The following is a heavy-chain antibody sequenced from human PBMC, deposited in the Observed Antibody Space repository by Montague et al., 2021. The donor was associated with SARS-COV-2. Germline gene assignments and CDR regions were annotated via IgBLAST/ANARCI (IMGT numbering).Heavy chain of an antibody. D-gene: IGHD4-23*01. CDR1: GFSLSTSGMC. Sequence: VEPTQTLTLTCTFSGFSLSTSGMCVSWIRQPPGKALEWLTLIDWDDDKYYSTSLKTRLTISKDTSKNQVVLTTTNMDPVDTATYYCARSYGTTVVTRAFDYWGQGTLVTVSS. J-gene: IGHJ4*02. CDR3: ARSYGTTVVTRAFDY. CDR2: IDWDDDK. V-gene: IGHV2-70*01.